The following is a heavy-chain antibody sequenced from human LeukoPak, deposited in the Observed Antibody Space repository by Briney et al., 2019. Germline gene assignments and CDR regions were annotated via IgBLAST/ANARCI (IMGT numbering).Heavy chain of an antibody. CDR1: GGTFSSYA. CDR2: IIPIFGTA. CDR3: ARETDLLDAFDI. J-gene: IGHJ3*02. V-gene: IGHV1-69*01. D-gene: IGHD2-21*02. Sequence: SVKVSCKASGGTFSSYAISWVRQAPGQGLEWMGGIIPIFGTANYAQKFQGRVTITADESTSTAYMELSSLRSDDTAVYYCARETDLLDAFDIWGQGTMVTVSS.